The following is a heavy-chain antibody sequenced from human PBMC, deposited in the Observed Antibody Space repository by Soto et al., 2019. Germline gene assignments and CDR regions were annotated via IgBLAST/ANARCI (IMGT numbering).Heavy chain of an antibody. J-gene: IGHJ4*02. Sequence: QVQLRESGPGLVKPSETLSLTCTVSGGSISNHYWSWIRQPPGKGLEWIGYIYYNGNTNYNPPLKSRVTMSVDTSKNQISLTLSSVTAADTAVYYCARANWYSEYWGQGTLVTVSS. CDR1: GGSISNHY. D-gene: IGHD7-27*01. CDR3: ARANWYSEY. V-gene: IGHV4-59*11. CDR2: IYYNGNT.